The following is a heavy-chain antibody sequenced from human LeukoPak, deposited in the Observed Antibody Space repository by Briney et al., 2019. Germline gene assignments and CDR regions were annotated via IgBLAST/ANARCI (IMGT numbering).Heavy chain of an antibody. J-gene: IGHJ4*02. CDR2: INHSGST. CDR1: GGSFSGYY. V-gene: IGHV4-34*01. D-gene: IGHD2-21*01. Sequence: PSETLSLTCAVYGGSFSGYYWSWIRQPPGKGLEWIGEINHSGSTNYNPSLKSRVTISVDTSKNQFSLKLSSVTAADTAVYYCARGGWGFFIWGQRTLVTVSS. CDR3: ARGGWGFFI.